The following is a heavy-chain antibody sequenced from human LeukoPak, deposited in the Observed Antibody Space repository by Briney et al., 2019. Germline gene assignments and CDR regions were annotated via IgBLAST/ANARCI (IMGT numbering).Heavy chain of an antibody. V-gene: IGHV1-18*01. CDR2: ISAYNGST. Sequence: ASVKVSCKASGYTFTSYGISWVRQAPGQGLEWMGWISAYNGSTNYAQKFQGRVAMTTDTSTSTAYMELRSLRSEDTAVYYCAGLSGSGFWDWGQGTLVTVSS. CDR1: GYTFTSYG. D-gene: IGHD3-10*01. CDR3: AGLSGSGFWD. J-gene: IGHJ4*02.